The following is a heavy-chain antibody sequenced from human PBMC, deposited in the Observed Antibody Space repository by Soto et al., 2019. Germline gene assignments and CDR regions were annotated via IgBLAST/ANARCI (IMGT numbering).Heavy chain of an antibody. CDR1: RFTFSSYS. Sequence: EVQLVESGGGLVQPGGSLRLSCAVSRFTFSSYSMNWVRQAPGKGLEWVSYISSSSSTIYYADSVKGRFTISRDNAKNSLYLQMNSLRAEDTAVYYCTREKSGTTDYWGQGTLVTVSS. V-gene: IGHV3-48*01. D-gene: IGHD1-1*01. CDR3: TREKSGTTDY. CDR2: ISSSSSTI. J-gene: IGHJ4*02.